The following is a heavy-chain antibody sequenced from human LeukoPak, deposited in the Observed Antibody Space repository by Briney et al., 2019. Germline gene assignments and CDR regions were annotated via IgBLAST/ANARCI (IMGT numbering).Heavy chain of an antibody. CDR1: GIAISGYW. J-gene: IGHJ5*02. Sequence: TGGSLRLSCAASGIAISGYWMHWVRQAPGKGLMWVSRIKNDGSATMYADSVKGRFTTSRDNAKNTLYLQMNSLRAEDTAVYYCTKSDWFDPWGQGTLVTVSS. CDR2: IKNDGSAT. V-gene: IGHV3-74*03. CDR3: TKSDWFDP.